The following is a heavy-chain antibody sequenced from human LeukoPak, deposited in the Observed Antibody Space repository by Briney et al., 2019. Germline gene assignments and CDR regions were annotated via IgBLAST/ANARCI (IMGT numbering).Heavy chain of an antibody. V-gene: IGHV3-74*01. D-gene: IGHD2-15*01. CDR3: ASTPLERCSGAGTCYPYFDY. Sequence: GGSLRLSCAASGFTFSKHWMHWVRQGPGKGLLWVSGIDGDESSAAYADSVKGRFTISRDNAKNTLYLQMNSLRAEDTAVYYRASTPLERCSGAGTCYPYFDYWGQGTLVTVSS. J-gene: IGHJ4*02. CDR2: IDGDESSA. CDR1: GFTFSKHW.